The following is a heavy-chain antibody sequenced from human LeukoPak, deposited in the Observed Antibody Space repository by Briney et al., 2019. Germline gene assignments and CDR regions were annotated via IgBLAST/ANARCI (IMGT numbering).Heavy chain of an antibody. D-gene: IGHD5-18*01. CDR1: GFTFSNSA. J-gene: IGHJ1*01. V-gene: IGHV3-53*01. CDR2: IYGGGTT. CDR3: ARGSFSADAPLVLDYFHH. Sequence: QSGGSLRLSCAASGFTFSNSAMSWVRQAPGKGLEWVSVIYGGGTTHYADSVRGRFTISRDNSKNTLYLQMNSLRADDTAVYYCARGSFSADAPLVLDYFHHWGQGTLVTDSS.